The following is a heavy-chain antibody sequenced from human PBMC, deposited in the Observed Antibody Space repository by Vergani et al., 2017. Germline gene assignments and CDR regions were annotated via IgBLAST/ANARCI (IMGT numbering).Heavy chain of an antibody. D-gene: IGHD1-1*01. CDR1: GFTFSSYG. CDR3: AKDAINWNFDAPDY. J-gene: IGHJ4*02. V-gene: IGHV3-30*18. Sequence: QVQLVESGGGVVQPGRSLRLSCAASGFTFSSYGMHWVRQAPGKGLEWVAVISYDGSNKYYADSVKGRFTISRDNSKNTLYLQMNSLRAEDTAVYYCAKDAINWNFDAPDYWGQGTLVTVSS. CDR2: ISYDGSNK.